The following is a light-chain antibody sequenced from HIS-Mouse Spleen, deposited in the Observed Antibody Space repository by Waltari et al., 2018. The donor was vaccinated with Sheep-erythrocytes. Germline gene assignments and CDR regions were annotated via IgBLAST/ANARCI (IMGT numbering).Light chain of an antibody. J-gene: IGLJ2*01. V-gene: IGLV2-11*01. CDR2: DVS. CDR3: CSYAGSYTLV. Sequence: QSSLTQPRPVSVSPGQSVTISCTGTPSDLGGHTYVAWYQQHPGKAPKLMIYDVSKRPSGVPDRFSGSKSGNTASLTISGLQAEDEADYYCCSYAGSYTLVFGGGTKLTVL. CDR1: PSDLGGHTY.